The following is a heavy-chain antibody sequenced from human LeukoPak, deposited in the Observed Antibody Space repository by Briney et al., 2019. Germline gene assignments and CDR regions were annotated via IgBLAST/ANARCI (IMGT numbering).Heavy chain of an antibody. J-gene: IGHJ4*02. D-gene: IGHD3-3*01. Sequence: GGSLRLSCAASGFTFSSYSMNWVRQAPGKGLEWVSSISSSSYIYYADSVKGRFTISRDNAKNSLYLQMNSLRAEDTAVYYCARNDFWNGFDYWGQGTLVTVSS. CDR2: ISSSSYI. CDR1: GFTFSSYS. CDR3: ARNDFWNGFDY. V-gene: IGHV3-21*01.